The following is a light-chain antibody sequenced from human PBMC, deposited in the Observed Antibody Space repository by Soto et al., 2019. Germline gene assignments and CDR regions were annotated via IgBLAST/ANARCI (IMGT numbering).Light chain of an antibody. J-gene: IGKJ1*01. CDR1: QSISTY. V-gene: IGKV1-17*01. Sequence: DIQMTQSPSSLSASVGDRVTITCRASQSISTYLNWYQQKPGKAPNLLIFAASTLQSGVPPRFSGSGTGTEFTLTISSLQPEDFATYYCQQYNSYRRTFGQGTKVDIK. CDR2: AAS. CDR3: QQYNSYRRT.